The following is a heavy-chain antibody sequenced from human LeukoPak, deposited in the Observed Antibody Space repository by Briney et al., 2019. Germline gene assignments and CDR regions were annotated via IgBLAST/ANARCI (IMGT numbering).Heavy chain of an antibody. CDR1: GFTFDDYA. CDR2: IRYDGSNK. V-gene: IGHV3-30*02. D-gene: IGHD6-13*01. Sequence: PGRSLRLSCAASGFTFDDYAMHWVRQAPGKGLEWVAFIRYDGSNKYYADSVKGRFTISRDNSKNTLYLRMNSLRAEDTAVYYCAKDLIAAAGRWFDPWGQGTLVTVSS. J-gene: IGHJ5*02. CDR3: AKDLIAAAGRWFDP.